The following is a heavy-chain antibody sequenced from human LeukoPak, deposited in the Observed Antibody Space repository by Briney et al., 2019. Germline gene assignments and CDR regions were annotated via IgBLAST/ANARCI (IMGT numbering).Heavy chain of an antibody. V-gene: IGHV3-33*06. CDR1: GFTFSSYG. CDR3: AKDNTAMVFRDAFDI. CDR2: IWYDGSNK. D-gene: IGHD5-18*01. J-gene: IGHJ3*02. Sequence: TGGSLRLSCAASGFTFSSYGMHWVRQAPGKGLEWGAVIWYDGSNKYYADSVKGRFTISRDNSKNTLYLQMNSLRAEDTAVYYCAKDNTAMVFRDAFDIWGQGTMVTVSS.